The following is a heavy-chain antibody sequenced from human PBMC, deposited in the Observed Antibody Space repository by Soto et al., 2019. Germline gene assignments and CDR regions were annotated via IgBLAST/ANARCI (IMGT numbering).Heavy chain of an antibody. J-gene: IGHJ4*02. D-gene: IGHD3-10*01. CDR1: GVTFSSYA. CDR3: ARGGFGELLRYYFDY. Sequence: QVQLVQSGAEVKKPGSSVKVSCKASGVTFSSYAISWVRQAPGQGLEWLGGIIPIFGTANYAQKFQGRVTITEDESTSTAYMELSSLRSEDTAVYYCARGGFGELLRYYFDYWGQGTLVTVSS. CDR2: IIPIFGTA. V-gene: IGHV1-69*01.